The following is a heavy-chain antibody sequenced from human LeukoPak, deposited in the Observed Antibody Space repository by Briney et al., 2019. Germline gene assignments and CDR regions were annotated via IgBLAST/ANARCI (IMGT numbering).Heavy chain of an antibody. Sequence: ASVKVSCKGSGYNFDRYGISWVRQAPGQGLEGVAWISGHNGKTHNAQKFHGRVAVTTDTSTSTAYMDLRSLTSGDTAVYYCARDQGRNCFDPWGKGTLVTVSS. V-gene: IGHV1-18*01. CDR1: GYNFDRYG. CDR2: ISGHNGKT. CDR3: ARDQGRNCFDP. J-gene: IGHJ5*02.